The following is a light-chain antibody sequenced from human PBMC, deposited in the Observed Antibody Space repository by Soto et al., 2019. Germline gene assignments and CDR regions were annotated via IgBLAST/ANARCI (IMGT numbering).Light chain of an antibody. CDR2: EVS. V-gene: IGLV2-14*01. Sequence: QSALTQPASVSGSPGQSITISCTGTSSDVGGYKYVSWYQQHPGKAPKVIIHEVSSRPSGVSSRFSGSKSGNTASLTISGLQAEDEADYYCSSYTSSATLVFGVGTKVTVL. CDR3: SSYTSSATLV. CDR1: SSDVGGYKY. J-gene: IGLJ2*01.